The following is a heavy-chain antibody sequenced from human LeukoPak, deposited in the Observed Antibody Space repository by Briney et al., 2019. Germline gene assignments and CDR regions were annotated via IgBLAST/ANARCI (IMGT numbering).Heavy chain of an antibody. V-gene: IGHV3-49*03. J-gene: IGHJ6*02. D-gene: IGHD6-19*01. CDR2: IRNKPFGGTA. Sequence: GGSLRLSCAVSGFTLGDYSMSWFRQAPGKGLEWVGFIRNKPFGGTAEYATSVKGRFTISRDDSKNIAFLQMTSLKTEDTAVYYCTRGKAVAVDYYYYGVDIWGQGTTVPSP. CDR1: GFTLGDYS. CDR3: TRGKAVAVDYYYYGVDI.